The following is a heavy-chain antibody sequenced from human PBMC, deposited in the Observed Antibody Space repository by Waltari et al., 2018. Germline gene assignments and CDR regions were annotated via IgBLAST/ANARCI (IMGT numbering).Heavy chain of an antibody. D-gene: IGHD3-22*01. CDR1: GFLVSHYN. V-gene: IGHV3-21*06. CDR3: AREYYYDGSTYDH. Sequence: VHLVESGGGLVKSGGSLRLSCAASGFLVSHYNMDWVRQAPGKGLEWVSSISSDGKYIYYADSVEGRFTVSRDNAKSSLFVQMNSLRAEDTAVYYCAREYYYDGSTYDHWGQGTLVTVSS. J-gene: IGHJ4*02. CDR2: ISSDGKYI.